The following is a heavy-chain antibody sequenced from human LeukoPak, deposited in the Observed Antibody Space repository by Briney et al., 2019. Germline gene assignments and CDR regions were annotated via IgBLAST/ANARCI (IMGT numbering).Heavy chain of an antibody. CDR2: INSDGSST. Sequence: GGSLRLSCAASGFTFSSYWMHWVRQAPGKGLVWVSRINSDGSSTSYADSVKGRFTISRDNAKNTLYLQMHSLRAEDTAVYYCARVRYYYYYYYMDVWGKGTAVTVSS. J-gene: IGHJ6*03. CDR3: ARVRYYYYYYYMDV. CDR1: GFTFSSYW. V-gene: IGHV3-74*01.